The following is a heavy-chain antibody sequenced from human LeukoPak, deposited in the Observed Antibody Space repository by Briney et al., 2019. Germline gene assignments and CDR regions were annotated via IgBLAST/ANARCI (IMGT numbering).Heavy chain of an antibody. V-gene: IGHV7-4-1*02. CDR2: INTNTGNP. J-gene: IGHJ4*02. CDR3: ARHAYHDDNSDYYFGY. CDR1: GYTFTSYA. D-gene: IGHD3-22*01. Sequence: ASVKVSCKASGYTFTSYAMNWVRQAPGQGLEWMGWINTNTGNPTYAQGFTGRFVFSLDTSVSTAYLQISSLKASDTAMYYCARHAYHDDNSDYYFGYWGQGTLVTVSS.